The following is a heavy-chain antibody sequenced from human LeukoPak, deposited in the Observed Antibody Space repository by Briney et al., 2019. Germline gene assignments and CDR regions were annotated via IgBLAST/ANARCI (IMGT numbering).Heavy chain of an antibody. D-gene: IGHD3-22*01. CDR2: MNPNSGNT. J-gene: IGHJ4*02. Sequence: ASVKVSCKASGYTFTNYDINWVRQATGQGLEWMGWMNPNSGNTGYAQKFQGRVTMTRNTSISTAYMELSSLRSEDTAVYYCARALKDYYDSSGYEQSFDYWGQGTLVTVSS. CDR3: ARALKDYYDSSGYEQSFDY. CDR1: GYTFTNYD. V-gene: IGHV1-8*02.